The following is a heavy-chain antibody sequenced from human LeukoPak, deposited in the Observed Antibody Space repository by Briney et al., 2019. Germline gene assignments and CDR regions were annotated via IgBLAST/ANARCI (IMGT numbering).Heavy chain of an antibody. CDR2: IYYSGST. V-gene: IGHV4-30-4*02. D-gene: IGHD3-10*01. Sequence: SETLSLTCTVSGGSMSTGGYYWSWIRQPPGKGLEWIGYIYYSGSTYYNPSLKSRVTISVDTSKNQFSLKLSSVTAADTAVYYCARVRPTPIWFGELFLPYYFDYWGQGTLVTVSS. CDR1: GGSMSTGGYY. J-gene: IGHJ4*02. CDR3: ARVRPTPIWFGELFLPYYFDY.